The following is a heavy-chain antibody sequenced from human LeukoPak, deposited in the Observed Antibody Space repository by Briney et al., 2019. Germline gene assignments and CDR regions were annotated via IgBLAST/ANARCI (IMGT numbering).Heavy chain of an antibody. CDR2: IYYSGST. CDR3: AGYCSGGSCYSDY. CDR1: GGSISSYY. V-gene: IGHV4-59*01. J-gene: IGHJ4*02. D-gene: IGHD2-15*01. Sequence: SETLSLTCTVSGGSISSYYWSWIRQPPGKGLEWIGYIYYSGSTNYNPSLKSRVTISVDTSKNQFSLKLSSVTAADTAVYYCAGYCSGGSCYSDYWGQGTLVTVSS.